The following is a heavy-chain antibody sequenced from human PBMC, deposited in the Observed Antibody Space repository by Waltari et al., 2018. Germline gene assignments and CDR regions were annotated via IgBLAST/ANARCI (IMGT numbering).Heavy chain of an antibody. CDR2: IFHSGST. D-gene: IGHD3-9*01. CDR3: ARGFLGNSHLWLNYDILTGYYGGWFDP. CDR1: GYSISSGYS. J-gene: IGHJ5*02. V-gene: IGHV4-38-2*01. Sequence: QVQLQESGPGLVKPSETLSLTCAVSGYSISSGYSWGWIRQPPGKGLEWIGIIFHSGSTYYNPSLKSRVTISVDTSKNQFSLKLSSVTAADTAVYYCARGFLGNSHLWLNYDILTGYYGGWFDPWGQGTLVTVSS.